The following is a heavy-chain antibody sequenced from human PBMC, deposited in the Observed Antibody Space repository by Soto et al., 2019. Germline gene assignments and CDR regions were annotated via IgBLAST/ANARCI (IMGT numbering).Heavy chain of an antibody. Sequence: PSETLSLTCTVSGGSISSGGYYWSWIRQHPGKGLEWIGYIYYSGSTYYNPSLKSRVTISVDTSKNQFSLKLSSVTAADTAVYYCAGQQTYDILTGRNTHFDYWGQGTLVTVSS. J-gene: IGHJ4*02. CDR2: IYYSGST. CDR3: AGQQTYDILTGRNTHFDY. D-gene: IGHD3-9*01. V-gene: IGHV4-31*03. CDR1: GGSISSGGYY.